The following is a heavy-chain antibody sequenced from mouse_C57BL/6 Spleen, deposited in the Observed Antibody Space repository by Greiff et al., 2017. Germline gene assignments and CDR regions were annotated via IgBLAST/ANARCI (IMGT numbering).Heavy chain of an antibody. V-gene: IGHV1-69*01. CDR1: GYTFTSYW. CDR2: IDPSDSYT. CDR3: ARGGTTVAYFDY. J-gene: IGHJ2*01. Sequence: VQLQQPGAELVMPGASVKLSCKASGYTFTSYWMHWVKQRPGQGLEWIGEIDPSDSYTNYNQKFKGKSTLTVDKSSSTAYMQLSSLTSEDSAVYYCARGGTTVAYFDYWGQGTTLTVSS. D-gene: IGHD1-1*01.